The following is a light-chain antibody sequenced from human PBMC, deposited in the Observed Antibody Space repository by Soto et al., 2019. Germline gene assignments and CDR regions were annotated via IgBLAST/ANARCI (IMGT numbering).Light chain of an antibody. CDR2: NVN. J-gene: IGLJ2*01. CDR3: CSFAGTLHVV. Sequence: QSALTQPRSVSGSPGQSVTISCTGTSSDVGGSNYVSWYQQHPGKAPELMIYNVNKRPSGVPDRFSGSKSDNTASLTISGLQAEDEADYYCCSFAGTLHVVCGGGTKVTVL. CDR1: SSDVGGSNY. V-gene: IGLV2-11*01.